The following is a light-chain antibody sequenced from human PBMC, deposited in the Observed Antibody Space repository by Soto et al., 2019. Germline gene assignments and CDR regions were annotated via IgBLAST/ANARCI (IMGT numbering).Light chain of an antibody. V-gene: IGKV4-1*01. Sequence: DIVMTQSPDSLAVSLGERATINCKSSQSVLYSSNNKNYLACYQQKLGQPPQLLIYWASTRESGVPDRFSGSGSGTDFTLTISSLQAEDVAVYYCQQYYSTPLTFGGGTKVEIK. CDR1: QSVLYSSNNKNY. J-gene: IGKJ4*01. CDR3: QQYYSTPLT. CDR2: WAS.